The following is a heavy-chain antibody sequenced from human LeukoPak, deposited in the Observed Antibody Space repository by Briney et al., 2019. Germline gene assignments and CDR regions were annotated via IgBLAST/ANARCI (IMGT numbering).Heavy chain of an antibody. Sequence: GGSLRLSCAASGFTFSSYAMSWVRQAPGKGLEWVSAICGSGGSTYYADSVKGRFTISRDNSKNSLYLQMNSLRAEDTALYYCATLGAKDYWGQGTLVTVSS. CDR3: ATLGAKDY. V-gene: IGHV3-23*01. J-gene: IGHJ4*02. CDR2: ICGSGGST. D-gene: IGHD1-26*01. CDR1: GFTFSSYA.